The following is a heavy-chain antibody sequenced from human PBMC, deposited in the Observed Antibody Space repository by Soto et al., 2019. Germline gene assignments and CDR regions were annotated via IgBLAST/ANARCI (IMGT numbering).Heavy chain of an antibody. V-gene: IGHV1-18*01. J-gene: IGHJ5*02. D-gene: IGHD3-3*01. CDR3: ARGGSLLRFLEWFSLDP. CDR1: GGTFSSYA. Sequence: ASVKVSCKASGGTFSSYAISWVRQAPGQGLEWMGWISAYNGNTNYAQKLQGRVTMTTDTSTSTAYMELRSLRSDDTAVYYCARGGSLLRFLEWFSLDPWGQGTLVTVSS. CDR2: ISAYNGNT.